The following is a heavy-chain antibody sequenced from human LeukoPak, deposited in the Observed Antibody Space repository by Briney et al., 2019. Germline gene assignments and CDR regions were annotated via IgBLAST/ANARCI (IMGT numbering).Heavy chain of an antibody. D-gene: IGHD2-21*02. V-gene: IGHV4-30-4*01. CDR1: GGSISSGDYY. J-gene: IGHJ4*02. Sequence: PSETLSLTCTVSGGSISSGDYYWGWIRQPPGKGLEWIGYIYYSGSTYYNPSLKSRVTISVDTSKNQFSLKLSSVTAADTAVYYCARDSGDSTHFDYWGQGTLVTVSS. CDR3: ARDSGDSTHFDY. CDR2: IYYSGST.